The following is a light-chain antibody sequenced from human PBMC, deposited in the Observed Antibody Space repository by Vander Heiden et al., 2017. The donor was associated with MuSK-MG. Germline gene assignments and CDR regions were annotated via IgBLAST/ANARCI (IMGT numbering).Light chain of an antibody. CDR2: DVS. J-gene: IGLJ2*01. CDR3: SSYTSGSTRKV. V-gene: IGLV2-14*03. Sequence: QSALTQPASVSGSPGQSITISCTGTSSDVGGYNYVSWYQQHPGKAPKLMIYDVSNRPSGVSNRFSGSKSGNTASLTISGLQAEDEADDYCSSYTSGSTRKVFGGGTKLTVL. CDR1: SSDVGGYNY.